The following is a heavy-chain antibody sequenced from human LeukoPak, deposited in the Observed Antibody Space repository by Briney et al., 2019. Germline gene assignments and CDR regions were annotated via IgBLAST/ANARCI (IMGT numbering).Heavy chain of an antibody. Sequence: GGSLRLSCAASGFTFSSYGMHWVRQAPGKGLEWVAFIRYDGSNKYYADSVKGRFTISRDNSKNTLYLQMNSLRAEDTAVYYCAKGSTSMVRGDTNFDYWGQGTLVTVSS. J-gene: IGHJ4*02. V-gene: IGHV3-30*02. CDR1: GFTFSSYG. CDR2: IRYDGSNK. D-gene: IGHD3-10*01. CDR3: AKGSTSMVRGDTNFDY.